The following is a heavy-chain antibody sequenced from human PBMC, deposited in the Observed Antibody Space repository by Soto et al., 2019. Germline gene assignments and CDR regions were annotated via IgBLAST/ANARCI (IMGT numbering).Heavy chain of an antibody. J-gene: IGHJ5*02. CDR2: IYYYGST. CDR1: GDSISSYY. CDR3: ARPPYRSGTYYTTVWFDP. V-gene: IGHV4-59*08. Sequence: SETLSLTCTVSGDSISSYYWNWIRQSPGKGLEWIGYIYYYGSTNYNPSLKSRVTISVDTSKNQFSLKLTSVTAADTAVYYCARPPYRSGTYYTTVWFDPWGQGTLVTVSS. D-gene: IGHD3-10*01.